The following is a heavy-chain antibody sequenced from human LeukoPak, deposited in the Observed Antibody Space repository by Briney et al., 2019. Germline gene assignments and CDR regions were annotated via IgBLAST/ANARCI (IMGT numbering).Heavy chain of an antibody. J-gene: IGHJ4*02. CDR2: IDYNGNT. Sequence: SETLSLTCDVSGDSISSHPWSWIRPPPGEGLDYIGFIDYNGNTNYNPSLKSRVTISLDIFKNQFSLNLNSVSAADTAVYYCARLAKCDGNCYSFDLWGQGMLVTVSS. D-gene: IGHD2-21*02. V-gene: IGHV4-59*11. CDR3: ARLAKCDGNCYSFDL. CDR1: GDSISSHP.